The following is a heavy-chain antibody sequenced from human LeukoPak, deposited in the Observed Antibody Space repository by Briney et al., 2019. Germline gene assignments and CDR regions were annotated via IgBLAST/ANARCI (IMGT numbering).Heavy chain of an antibody. J-gene: IGHJ5*02. CDR3: ARGQNCSSTSCYPSRFDP. CDR1: GFTFSNYV. Sequence: GGSLRLSCAASGFTFSNYVMSWVRQTPGKGLEWVSAISSSGGSTYYADSVKGRFTISRDNSKNTLYLQMNSLRAEDTAVYYCARGQNCSSTSCYPSRFDPWGQGTLVTVSS. V-gene: IGHV3-23*01. D-gene: IGHD2-2*01. CDR2: ISSSGGST.